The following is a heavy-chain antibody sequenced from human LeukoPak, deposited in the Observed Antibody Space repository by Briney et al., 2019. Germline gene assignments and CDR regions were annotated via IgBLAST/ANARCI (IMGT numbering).Heavy chain of an antibody. D-gene: IGHD2-21*01. Sequence: GEFLKISCKGSGYSFTSYWIGWVRQMPGKGLEWVGIICPGDTDTRYSPSFQGQVTISADKSISTAYLQWSSLKASDTAMYYCARLFYCGGDCYPNYWGQGTLVTVSS. CDR3: ARLFYCGGDCYPNY. J-gene: IGHJ4*02. CDR1: GYSFTSYW. CDR2: ICPGDTDT. V-gene: IGHV5-51*01.